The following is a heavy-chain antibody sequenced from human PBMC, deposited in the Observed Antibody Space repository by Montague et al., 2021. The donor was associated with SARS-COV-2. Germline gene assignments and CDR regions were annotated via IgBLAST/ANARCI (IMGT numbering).Heavy chain of an antibody. Sequence: SETLSLTCTVSGGSISSNNYYWDWIRQPPGKGLEWIGSIYDSGSTYYXPSLKSRFTISVDTSKNHFSLKLNSVTAADTAVYYCARRGRKLLPVATTIGGFDIWGQGTMVTVSS. CDR3: ARRGRKLLPVATTIGGFDI. V-gene: IGHV4-39*02. J-gene: IGHJ3*02. CDR1: GGSISSNNYY. CDR2: IYDSGST. D-gene: IGHD5-12*01.